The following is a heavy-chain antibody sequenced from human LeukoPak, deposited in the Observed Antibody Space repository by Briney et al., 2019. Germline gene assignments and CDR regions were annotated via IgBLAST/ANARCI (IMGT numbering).Heavy chain of an antibody. CDR3: ARDLGFYGDYYFDY. Sequence: PSETLSLTCTVSGGSISSYYWSWIRQPPGKGLEWIGYIYYSGSTNYNPSLESRVTISVDTSKNQFSLKLSSVTAADTAVYYCARDLGFYGDYYFDYWGQGTLVTVSS. V-gene: IGHV4-59*01. CDR2: IYYSGST. CDR1: GGSISSYY. D-gene: IGHD4-17*01. J-gene: IGHJ4*02.